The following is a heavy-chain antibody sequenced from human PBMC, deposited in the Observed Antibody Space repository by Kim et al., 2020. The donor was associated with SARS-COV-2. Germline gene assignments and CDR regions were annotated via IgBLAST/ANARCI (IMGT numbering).Heavy chain of an antibody. Sequence: GGSLRLSCAASGFTFSSYGMHWVRQAPGKGLEWVAVIWYDGSNKYYADSVKGRFTISRDNSKNTLYLQMNSLRAEDTAVYYCARGGYGEYTAADYWGQGTLVTVSS. CDR1: GFTFSSYG. CDR3: ARGGYGEYTAADY. J-gene: IGHJ4*02. V-gene: IGHV3-33*01. CDR2: IWYDGSNK. D-gene: IGHD4-17*01.